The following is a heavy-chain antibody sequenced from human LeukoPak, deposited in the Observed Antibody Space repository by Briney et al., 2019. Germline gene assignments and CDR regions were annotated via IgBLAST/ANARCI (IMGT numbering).Heavy chain of an antibody. J-gene: IGHJ5*02. CDR2: ISSSSSYI. V-gene: IGHV3-21*01. Sequence: GGSLTLSCAASGFTFSSYSMNWVRQAPGKGLEWVSSISSSSSYIYYADSVKGRFTISRDNAKNSLYLQMNSLRAEDTAVYYCARDPGYCSSTICSPWGQGTLVTVSS. CDR1: GFTFSSYS. D-gene: IGHD2-2*01. CDR3: ARDPGYCSSTICSP.